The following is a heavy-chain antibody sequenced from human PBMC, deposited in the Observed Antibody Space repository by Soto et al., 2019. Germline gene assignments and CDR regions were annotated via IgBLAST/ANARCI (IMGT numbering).Heavy chain of an antibody. CDR1: GFTFSSYG. CDR2: IWYDGSNK. Sequence: PGGSLRLSCAASGFTFSSYGMHWVRQAPGKGLEWVAVIWYDGSNKYYAGSVKGRFTISRDNSKNTLYLQMNSLRAEDTAVYYCARDDSGSYPPRVSDYYYYYGMDVWGQGTTVTVSS. V-gene: IGHV3-33*01. D-gene: IGHD1-26*01. CDR3: ARDDSGSYPPRVSDYYYYYGMDV. J-gene: IGHJ6*02.